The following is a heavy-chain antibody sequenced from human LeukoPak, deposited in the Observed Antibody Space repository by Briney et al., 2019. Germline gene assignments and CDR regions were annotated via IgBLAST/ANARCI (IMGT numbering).Heavy chain of an antibody. CDR1: GYTFTSYD. J-gene: IGHJ6*03. CDR2: MNPNSGNT. Sequence: ASVKVSCKASGYTFTSYDIDWVRQATGRGLEWMGWMNPNSGNTGYAQKFQGRVTMTRNTSISTAYMELSSLRSEDTAVYYCARGSRVTIFGVVIKYYYYYMDVWGKGTTVTVSS. D-gene: IGHD3-3*01. CDR3: ARGSRVTIFGVVIKYYYYYMDV. V-gene: IGHV1-8*01.